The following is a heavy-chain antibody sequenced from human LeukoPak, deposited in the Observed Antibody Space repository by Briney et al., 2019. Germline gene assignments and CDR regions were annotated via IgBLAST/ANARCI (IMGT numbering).Heavy chain of an antibody. D-gene: IGHD3-9*01. CDR2: TYYRSKWYN. CDR3: ARDSFRYFNAFDI. Sequence: SQTLSLTCAISGDSVSSNSAAWNWIRQSPSRGLEWLRRTYYRSKWYNDYAVSVKSRITINPDTSKNQFSLKLSSVTAADTAVYYCARDSFRYFNAFDIWGQGTMVTVSS. V-gene: IGHV6-1*01. CDR1: GDSVSSNSAA. J-gene: IGHJ3*02.